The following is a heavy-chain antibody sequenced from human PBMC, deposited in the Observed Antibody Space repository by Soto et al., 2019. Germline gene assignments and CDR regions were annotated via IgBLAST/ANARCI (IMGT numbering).Heavy chain of an antibody. D-gene: IGHD2-15*01. J-gene: IGHJ6*02. CDR2: SKTSAGGGAT. CDR1: GFSFTEAW. V-gene: IGHV3-15*07. CDR3: TTGSVEGI. Sequence: EVQLVESAGGLVKPGGSLRLSCVASGFSFTEAWMNWVRQAPGEGLEWVGRSKTSAGGGATDYAAPVQGRFTISRDDSKNALYLHMNSLRTDDTAIYYCTTGSVEGIWGQGTTVTGSS.